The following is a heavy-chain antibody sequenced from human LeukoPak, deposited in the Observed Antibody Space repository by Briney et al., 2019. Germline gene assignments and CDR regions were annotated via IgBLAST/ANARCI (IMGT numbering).Heavy chain of an antibody. V-gene: IGHV1-8*01. CDR2: MNPNSGNT. CDR3: ARNRPYYFYYYYMDV. J-gene: IGHJ6*03. D-gene: IGHD1/OR15-1a*01. CDR1: GYTFTSYD. Sequence: ASVKVSCKASGYTFTSYDINWVRQATGQGLEWMGWMNPNSGNTGYAQKFQGRVTMTRNTPISTAYMELSSLRSEDTAVYYCARNRPYYFYYYYMDVWGKGTTVTVSS.